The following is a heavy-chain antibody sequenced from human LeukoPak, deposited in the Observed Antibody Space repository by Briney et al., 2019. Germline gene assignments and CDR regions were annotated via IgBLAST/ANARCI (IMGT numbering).Heavy chain of an antibody. V-gene: IGHV3-23*01. CDR2: ISGSGGIT. Sequence: GGSLRLSCAASGFTFSSFGMTWVRQAPGKGLEWVSTISGSGGITYYADSVKGRFTITRDNSKNTLFLQMNSLRAEDTAVYYCGKVSHYGDYEVDYWGQGTLVSVSS. J-gene: IGHJ4*02. D-gene: IGHD4-17*01. CDR3: GKVSHYGDYEVDY. CDR1: GFTFSSFG.